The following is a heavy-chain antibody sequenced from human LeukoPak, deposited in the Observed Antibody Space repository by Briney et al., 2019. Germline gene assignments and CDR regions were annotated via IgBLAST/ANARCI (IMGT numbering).Heavy chain of an antibody. CDR2: IWYDGSNK. D-gene: IGHD3-22*01. CDR3: ARDRVTMIDF. J-gene: IGHJ4*02. Sequence: PGGSLRLSCAASGFTFSSYGMHWVRQAPGKGLEWVAVIWYDGSNKYHADSAKGRFTISRNNSKNTLYLQMNSLRAEDTAVYYCARDRVTMIDFWGQGTLVTVSS. CDR1: GFTFSSYG. V-gene: IGHV3-33*01.